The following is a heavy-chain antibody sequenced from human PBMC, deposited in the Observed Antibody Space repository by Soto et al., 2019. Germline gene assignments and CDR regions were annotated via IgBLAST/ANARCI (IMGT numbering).Heavy chain of an antibody. CDR3: ARDGSGSSWYRRWYFDY. Sequence: ASVKVSCKASGGTFSSYAISWMRQAPGQGLEWMGGIIPIFGTANYAQKFQGRVTITADESTSTAYMELSSLRSADTAVYYCARDGSGSSWYRRWYFDYWGQGTLVTVSS. CDR2: IIPIFGTA. J-gene: IGHJ4*02. V-gene: IGHV1-69*13. D-gene: IGHD6-13*01. CDR1: GGTFSSYA.